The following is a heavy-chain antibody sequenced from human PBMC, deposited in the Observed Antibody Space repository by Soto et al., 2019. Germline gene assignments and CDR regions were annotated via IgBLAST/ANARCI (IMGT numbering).Heavy chain of an antibody. D-gene: IGHD6-19*01. CDR1: GYTFTVYA. CDR2: INAGNGNT. CDR3: ARAVAVAADFDY. Sequence: ASVKVSCKASGYTFTVYAMHWVRQAPGQRLEWMGWINAGNGNTKYSQKFQSRVTITRDTSASTAYMELSSLRSEDTAVYYCARAVAVAADFDYWGQGTLVTVSS. V-gene: IGHV1-3*01. J-gene: IGHJ4*02.